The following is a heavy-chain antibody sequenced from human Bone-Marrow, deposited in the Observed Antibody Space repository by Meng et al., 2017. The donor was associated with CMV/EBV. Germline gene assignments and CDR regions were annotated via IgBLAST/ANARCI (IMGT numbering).Heavy chain of an antibody. CDR3: ARDHPRRFSGMDV. D-gene: IGHD3-16*01. J-gene: IGHJ6*02. CDR1: GFTFSTYA. Sequence: GGSLRLSCSGSGFTFSTYAVNWVRQAPGKGLEWVAVVSFDGETKYHADSVKGRFTISRDNSKNTVYLQMNSLEREDTAVYYCARDHPRRFSGMDVWGQGTTVTVS. CDR2: VSFDGETK. V-gene: IGHV3-30*04.